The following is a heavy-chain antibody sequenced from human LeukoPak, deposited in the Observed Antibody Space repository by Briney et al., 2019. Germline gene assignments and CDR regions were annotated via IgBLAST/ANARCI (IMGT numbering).Heavy chain of an antibody. CDR3: ARDPESIEDSSGPMGAFDY. Sequence: GGSLRLSCAASGFTFPNYAMSWVRQVPGKGLEWVSAISGSGGSTYYADSVKGRFTISRDNSKNTLYLQMNSLRAEDTAVYYCARDPESIEDSSGPMGAFDYWGQGTLVTVSS. V-gene: IGHV3-23*01. CDR2: ISGSGGST. J-gene: IGHJ4*02. D-gene: IGHD3-22*01. CDR1: GFTFPNYA.